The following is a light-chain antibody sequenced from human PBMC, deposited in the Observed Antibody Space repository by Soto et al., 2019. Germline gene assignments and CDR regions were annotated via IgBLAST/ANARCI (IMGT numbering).Light chain of an antibody. V-gene: IGKV3-20*01. Sequence: EIVLTQSPGTLSLSPGERATLSCRASQSVSSSYLAWYQQKPGQAPRLLIYGASSRATGIPDRFSGSGSGTDFTLTISRLEPEDFAVYYCQQYSRSHLKFGRGT. CDR3: QQYSRSHLK. CDR2: GAS. J-gene: IGKJ4*02. CDR1: QSVSSSY.